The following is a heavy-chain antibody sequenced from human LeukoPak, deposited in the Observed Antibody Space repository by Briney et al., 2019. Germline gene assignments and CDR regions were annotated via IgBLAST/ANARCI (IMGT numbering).Heavy chain of an antibody. CDR1: GGSISSYY. Sequence: SETLSLTCTVSGGSISSYYWSWIRQPPGKGLEWIGYIYYSGNTNYNPSLKSRVTISVDTSKNLFSLKLSSVTAADTAVYYCARVVYGDSSKDFDYWGQGTLVTVSS. CDR3: ARVVYGDSSKDFDY. V-gene: IGHV4-59*12. CDR2: IYYSGNT. D-gene: IGHD4-17*01. J-gene: IGHJ4*02.